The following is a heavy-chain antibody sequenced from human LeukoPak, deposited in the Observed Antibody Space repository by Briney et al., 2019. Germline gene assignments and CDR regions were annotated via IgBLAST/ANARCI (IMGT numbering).Heavy chain of an antibody. CDR2: IRSSSSYI. CDR1: GFTFSSYS. D-gene: IGHD4-17*01. CDR3: ARDVVTTGIRFVY. J-gene: IGHJ4*02. Sequence: MTGGSLRLSCAASGFTFSSYSMNWVRQAPGKGLEWVSSIRSSSSYIYYADSVKGRFTISRDNAKHSLYLQMNSLRAEDTAVYYCARDVVTTGIRFVYGGQGTLVTVSS. V-gene: IGHV3-21*01.